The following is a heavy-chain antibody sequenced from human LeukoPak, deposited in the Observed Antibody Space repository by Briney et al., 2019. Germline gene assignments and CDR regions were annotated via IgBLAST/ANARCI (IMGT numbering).Heavy chain of an antibody. CDR2: ISGSGGST. CDR1: GFTFSSYA. D-gene: IGHD4-17*01. J-gene: IGHJ4*02. V-gene: IGHV3-23*01. CDR3: AKSMTTVTTASDY. Sequence: GGSLRLSCAASGFTFSSYAMSWVRQAPGKGLEWVSAISGSGGSTDYADSVKGRFTISRDNSRNTLYLQMNSLRAEDTAVYYCAKSMTTVTTASDYWGQGTLVTVSS.